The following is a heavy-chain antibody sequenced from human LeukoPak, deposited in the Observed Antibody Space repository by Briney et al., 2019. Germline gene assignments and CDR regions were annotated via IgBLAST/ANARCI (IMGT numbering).Heavy chain of an antibody. J-gene: IGHJ4*02. V-gene: IGHV3-23*01. CDR3: ATKITMVRGTYYFDY. CDR1: GFTFSSYA. D-gene: IGHD3-10*01. Sequence: GGSLRLSCAASGFTFSSYAMSWVRQAPGKGLDRVSAISGSGGSTNYADSVKGRFTISRDNSKNTLYLQMNSLRAEDTAVYYCATKITMVRGTYYFDYWGQGTLVTVSS. CDR2: ISGSGGST.